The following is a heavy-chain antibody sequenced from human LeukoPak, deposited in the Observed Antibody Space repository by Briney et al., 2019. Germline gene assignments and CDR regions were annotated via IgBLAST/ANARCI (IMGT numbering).Heavy chain of an antibody. CDR1: GGTFSSYA. CDR3: ARGGDYDILTGYLPSNWFDP. D-gene: IGHD3-9*01. J-gene: IGHJ5*02. V-gene: IGHV1-69*06. CDR2: IIPIFGTA. Sequence: GASVKVSCKASGGTFSSYAISWVRQAPGQGLEWMGGIIPIFGTANYAQKFQGRVTITADKSTSTAYMELSSLRSEDTAVYYCARGGDYDILTGYLPSNWFDPWGQGTLVTVSS.